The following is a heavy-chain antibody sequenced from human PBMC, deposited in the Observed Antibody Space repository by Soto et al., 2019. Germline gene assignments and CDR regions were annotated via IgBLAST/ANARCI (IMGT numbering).Heavy chain of an antibody. D-gene: IGHD4-4*01. V-gene: IGHV1-18*04. J-gene: IGHJ6*02. Sequence: QVQLVQSGAEVKKPGASVKVSCKASGYTFTSYGISWVRQAPGQGLEWMGWISAYNGNTNYAQKLQGRVTMTTDTSTSTAYMELRSLRSDDPAVYYCAREGVATVTPFDYYYYGMDVWGQGTTVTVSS. CDR1: GYTFTSYG. CDR2: ISAYNGNT. CDR3: AREGVATVTPFDYYYYGMDV.